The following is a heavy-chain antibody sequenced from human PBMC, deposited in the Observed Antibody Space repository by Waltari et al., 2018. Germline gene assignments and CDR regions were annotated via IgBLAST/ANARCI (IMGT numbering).Heavy chain of an antibody. CDR3: ARTDSSGWYEIPLDY. Sequence: QVQLQQWGAGLLKPSETLSLTCAVYGGSFSGYYVMWLPPPPGTGLEWNGEIKHRGSTNYNPSLKSRVTISVDTSKNQFSLKLSSVTAADTAVYYCARTDSSGWYEIPLDYWGQGTLVTVSS. V-gene: IGHV4-34*01. CDR2: IKHRGST. D-gene: IGHD6-19*01. J-gene: IGHJ4*02. CDR1: GGSFSGYY.